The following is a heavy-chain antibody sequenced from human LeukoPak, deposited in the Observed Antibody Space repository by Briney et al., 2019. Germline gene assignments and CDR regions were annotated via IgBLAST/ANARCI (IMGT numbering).Heavy chain of an antibody. Sequence: GGSLRLSCAASGFTFSSYAMSWVRQAPGKGLEWVSAISGSGGSTHYADSVKGRFTISRDNAKNSLYLQMNSLRAEDTAVYYCARDTPGVSSPSPTWGQGTLATVSS. CDR2: ISGSGGST. J-gene: IGHJ5*02. CDR1: GFTFSSYA. CDR3: ARDTPGVSSPSPT. D-gene: IGHD3-16*01. V-gene: IGHV3-23*01.